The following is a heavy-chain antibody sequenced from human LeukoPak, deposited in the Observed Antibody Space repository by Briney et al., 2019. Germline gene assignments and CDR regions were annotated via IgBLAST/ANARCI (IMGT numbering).Heavy chain of an antibody. V-gene: IGHV4-38-2*02. J-gene: IGHJ6*03. CDR2: VSHNTGA. Sequence: SETLSPTCAVSGYSIGSDFYWGWIRQTPGKGLEWIGSVSHNTGASYNPSFKSRVTISLDTSKNHFSLTLTSVTAADTAVYFCAREPGWGHNYYYMDVWGKGTTVAVSS. CDR1: GYSIGSDFY. D-gene: IGHD1-26*01. CDR3: AREPGWGHNYYYMDV.